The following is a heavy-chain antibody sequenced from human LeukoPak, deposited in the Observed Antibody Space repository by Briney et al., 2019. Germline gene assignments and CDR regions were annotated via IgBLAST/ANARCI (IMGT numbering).Heavy chain of an antibody. CDR3: ASRGNYYDSSGYYPDDAFDI. CDR1: GGSISSYY. J-gene: IGHJ3*02. V-gene: IGHV4-59*08. D-gene: IGHD3-22*01. Sequence: SETLSLTCTVSGGSISSYYWSWIRQPPGKGLEWIGYIYYSGSTNYNPSLKSRVTISVDTSKNQFPLKLSSVTAADTAVYYCASRGNYYDSSGYYPDDAFDIWGQGTMVTVSS. CDR2: IYYSGST.